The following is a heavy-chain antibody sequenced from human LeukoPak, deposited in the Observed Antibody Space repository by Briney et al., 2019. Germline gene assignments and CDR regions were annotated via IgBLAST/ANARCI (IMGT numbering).Heavy chain of an antibody. CDR2: IYYSGST. Sequence: SETLSLTCTVSGGSISSSSYYWGWIRQPPGKGLEWIGSIYYSGSTYYNPSLKSRVSMSVDTSKSQFSLKLNSVTAADTAVYYCARSYFGSGTFNGFDYWGQGTLVTVSS. J-gene: IGHJ4*02. V-gene: IGHV4-39*07. CDR3: ARSYFGSGTFNGFDY. D-gene: IGHD3-10*01. CDR1: GGSISSSSYY.